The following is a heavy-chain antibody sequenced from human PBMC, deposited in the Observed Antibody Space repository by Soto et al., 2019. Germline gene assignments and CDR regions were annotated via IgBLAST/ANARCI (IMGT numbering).Heavy chain of an antibody. Sequence: GASVKVSCKASGFTFTDYAMNWVRQAPGQRPEWVGWINAGNRNTKYSQNFQGRVTITRDTSATTTYMELSSLRFDDTAVFYCARGRGVRHSASYYLDYWGQGTLVTVSS. J-gene: IGHJ4*02. D-gene: IGHD3-10*01. CDR3: ARGRGVRHSASYYLDY. V-gene: IGHV1-3*01. CDR2: INAGNRNT. CDR1: GFTFTDYA.